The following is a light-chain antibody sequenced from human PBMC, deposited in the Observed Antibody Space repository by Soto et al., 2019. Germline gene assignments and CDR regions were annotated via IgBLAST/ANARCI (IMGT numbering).Light chain of an antibody. CDR1: QSVTSTF. Sequence: EIVLTQSPGTLSLSPGERATLSCRASQSVTSTFLTWYQQKPGQAPRLLIYGASNRATGIPDRFSGSGSGTDFTLTISRLEPEDFAVYYCQQYDSSRLTFGGGTKVEIK. CDR3: QQYDSSRLT. J-gene: IGKJ4*01. V-gene: IGKV3-20*01. CDR2: GAS.